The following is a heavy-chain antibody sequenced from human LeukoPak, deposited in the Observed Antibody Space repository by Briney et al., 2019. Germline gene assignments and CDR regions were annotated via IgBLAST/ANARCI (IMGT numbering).Heavy chain of an antibody. D-gene: IGHD6-13*01. J-gene: IGHJ6*03. CDR1: GFTFSSYW. Sequence: PGGSLRLSCAASGFTFSSYWMSWVRQAPGKGLEWVANIKQDGSEKYYVDSVKGRFTISRDNAKNSLYLQMNSLRAEDTAVYYCARELAAAGSYYYYYYYMDVWGKGTTVTVSS. V-gene: IGHV3-7*01. CDR2: IKQDGSEK. CDR3: ARELAAAGSYYYYYYYMDV.